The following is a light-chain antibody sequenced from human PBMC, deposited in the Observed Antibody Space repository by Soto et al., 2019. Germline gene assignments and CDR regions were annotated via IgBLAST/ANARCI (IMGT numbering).Light chain of an antibody. Sequence: EIVMTQSPVTLSLSPGERATLSCRASQSVSNDFLAWYQQKPGQAPRLLIYGASTRATDVPDRFSGSGSGADFTLTISRLEPEDFAVYYCQQYGSSPPRTFGQGTKVAIK. CDR1: QSVSNDF. CDR3: QQYGSSPPRT. V-gene: IGKV3-20*01. CDR2: GAS. J-gene: IGKJ1*01.